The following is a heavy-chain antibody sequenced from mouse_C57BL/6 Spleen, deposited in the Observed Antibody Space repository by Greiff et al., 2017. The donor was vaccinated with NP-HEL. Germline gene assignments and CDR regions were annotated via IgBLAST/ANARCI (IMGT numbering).Heavy chain of an antibody. CDR1: GFTFSSYA. D-gene: IGHD2-13*01. CDR3: ARDRRGDGEYY. Sequence: EVKLVESGGGLVKPGGSLKLSCAASGFTFSSYAMSWVRQTPEKRLEWVATIRDGGSYTYYPDTVTGRFPISRDNAKNNLYLQLSHLKSEDTAMYDCARDRRGDGEYYWGQGTSVTVAA. J-gene: IGHJ4*01. CDR2: IRDGGSYT. V-gene: IGHV5-4*01.